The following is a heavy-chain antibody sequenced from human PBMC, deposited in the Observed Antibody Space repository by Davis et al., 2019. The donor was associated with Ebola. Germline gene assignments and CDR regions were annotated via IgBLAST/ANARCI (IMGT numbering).Heavy chain of an antibody. CDR3: ARVNVANGGFQY. V-gene: IGHV3-9*01. D-gene: IGHD7-27*01. CDR2: ISWNSGSI. J-gene: IGHJ4*02. Sequence: SLKISCAASGFTFDDYAMHWVRQAPGKGLEWVSGISWNSGSIGYADSVKGRFTMSRDNAKNTVDLQMNSLRAEDTAVYYCARVNVANGGFQYWGQGTLVTVSS. CDR1: GFTFDDYA.